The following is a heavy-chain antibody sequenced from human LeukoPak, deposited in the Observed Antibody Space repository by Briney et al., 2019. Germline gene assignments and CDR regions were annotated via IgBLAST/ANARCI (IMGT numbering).Heavy chain of an antibody. Sequence: SQTLSLTCAISGDSVSSNNAAWNWIRQSPSRGLEWLGRAYYRSKWYNDYAVSVNTRITINADTSKNQFSLQLNSVTPEDTAVYYCARFTKYGYKSRGAVAGTNWFDPWGQGTLVTVSS. CDR2: AYYRSKWYN. D-gene: IGHD6-19*01. CDR1: GDSVSSNNAA. CDR3: ARFTKYGYKSRGAVAGTNWFDP. V-gene: IGHV6-1*01. J-gene: IGHJ5*02.